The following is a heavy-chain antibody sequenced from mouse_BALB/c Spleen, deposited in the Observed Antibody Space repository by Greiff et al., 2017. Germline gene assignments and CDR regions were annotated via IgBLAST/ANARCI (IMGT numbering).Heavy chain of an antibody. CDR2: ISSGSSTI. D-gene: IGHD6-1*01. CDR1: GFTFSSFG. Sequence: DVHLVESGGGLVQPGGSRKLSCAASGFTFSSFGMHWVRQAPEKGLEWVAYISSGSSTIYYADKVKGRFTISRDSPKNTLFLQMTSLRSEDTAMYYCARPSLEGYFDVWGAGTTVTVSS. CDR3: ARPSLEGYFDV. J-gene: IGHJ1*01. V-gene: IGHV5-17*02.